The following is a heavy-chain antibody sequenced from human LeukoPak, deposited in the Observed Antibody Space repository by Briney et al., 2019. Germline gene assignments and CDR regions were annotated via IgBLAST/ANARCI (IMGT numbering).Heavy chain of an antibody. CDR1: GLNFNSRW. D-gene: IGHD3-9*01. CDR2: IKEDGSET. CDR3: ARVVYDILTGRNTEFDY. Sequence: PGGSLRLSCVASGLNFNSRWMDWVRRAPGQGLEWVASIKEDGSETHYVDSVRGRFTISRDNDKNSLYLQMNNLRAEDTAMYYCARVVYDILTGRNTEFDYWGQGTLVTVSS. V-gene: IGHV3-7*03. J-gene: IGHJ4*02.